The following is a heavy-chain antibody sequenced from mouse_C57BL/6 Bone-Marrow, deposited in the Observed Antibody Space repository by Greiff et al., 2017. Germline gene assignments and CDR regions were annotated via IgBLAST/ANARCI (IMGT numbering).Heavy chain of an antibody. CDR3: ANTTPMDY. J-gene: IGHJ4*01. CDR2: IDPSDSYT. D-gene: IGHD1-1*01. Sequence: VQLQQPGAELVRPGTSVKLSCKASGYTFTSSWMHWVKQRPGQGLEWIGVIDPSDSYTNYNQKFKGKATLTVDTSSSTAYMQLSSLTSEDSAVYYCANTTPMDYWGQGTSVTVSS. V-gene: IGHV1-59*01. CDR1: GYTFTSSW.